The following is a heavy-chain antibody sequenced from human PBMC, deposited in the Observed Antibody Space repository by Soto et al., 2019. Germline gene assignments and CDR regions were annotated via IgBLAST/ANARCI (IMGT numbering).Heavy chain of an antibody. CDR3: ATSTNAYGDRH. CDR2: MSPNSGNT. D-gene: IGHD4-17*01. V-gene: IGHV1-8*01. CDR1: GYTFTSYD. J-gene: IGHJ4*01. Sequence: QVQLVQSGAEVKKPGASVKVSCKASGYTFTSYDINWVRQATGQGLEWMGWMSPNSGNTGYAQKFQGRVTMTRNTAISTAYMELSSLRSEDTAVYDRATSTNAYGDRHRGHGTLVTVSS.